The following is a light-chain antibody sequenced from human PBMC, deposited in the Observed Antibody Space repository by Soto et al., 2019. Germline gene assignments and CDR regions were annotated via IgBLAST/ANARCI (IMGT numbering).Light chain of an antibody. J-gene: IGKJ2*01. Sequence: DIPMTQSPSSLSASVGDRVTITCRASQSISRYLNWYQQKPGKAPKLLIYAASNLQSGVPSRFSGSGSGTDFTLTISSLQPEDFATYYCQQSYSSPVYTFGQGTNLEIK. V-gene: IGKV1-39*01. CDR3: QQSYSSPVYT. CDR2: AAS. CDR1: QSISRY.